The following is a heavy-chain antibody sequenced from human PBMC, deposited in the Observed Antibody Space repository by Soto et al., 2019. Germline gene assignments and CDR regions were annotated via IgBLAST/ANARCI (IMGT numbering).Heavy chain of an antibody. D-gene: IGHD3-3*01. CDR1: GGSICWGHYP. Sequence: QVQLQESGPGLVNPPQTLSLPCLVSGGSICWGHYPWNGIRRHPGKALGWIGNIYYSGRTYYNPSLKSRVTISVDTSKNQFSLKLSSVTAADTAVYYCARWWSGSRQGFDPWGQGTLVTVSS. J-gene: IGHJ5*02. V-gene: IGHV4-31*03. CDR2: IYYSGRT. CDR3: ARWWSGSRQGFDP.